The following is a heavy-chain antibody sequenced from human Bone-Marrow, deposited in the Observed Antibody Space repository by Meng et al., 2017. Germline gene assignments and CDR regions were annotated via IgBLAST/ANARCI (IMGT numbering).Heavy chain of an antibody. CDR2: INPKYGGT. Sequence: QVHLVQSGAEVTKPWAPVKVSCKPSGYTFTDYFIQWVRQAPGQGLEWMGRINPKYGGTNYDQKFQGRVTMTRDTSISTAYMELSRLTSDDTAVYYCAISYYTSGAVGAMDVWGHGTTVTVSS. J-gene: IGHJ6*02. CDR3: AISYYTSGAVGAMDV. V-gene: IGHV1-2*06. CDR1: GYTFTDYF. D-gene: IGHD3-10*01.